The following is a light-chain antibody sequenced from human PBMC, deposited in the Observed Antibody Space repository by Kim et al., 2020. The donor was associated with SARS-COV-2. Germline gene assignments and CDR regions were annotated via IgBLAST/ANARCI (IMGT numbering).Light chain of an antibody. CDR2: SAF. CDR3: QQYNNWPYT. Sequence: EIVMTQSPATLSVSPGERATLSCRTSQSVSSDLAWYQQKAGQPPRLLIYSAFTRATGIPARFSGSGSGTEFTLTISSLQSEDFAVYYCQQYNNWPYTFGQGAKLEIK. V-gene: IGKV3-15*01. J-gene: IGKJ2*01. CDR1: QSVSSD.